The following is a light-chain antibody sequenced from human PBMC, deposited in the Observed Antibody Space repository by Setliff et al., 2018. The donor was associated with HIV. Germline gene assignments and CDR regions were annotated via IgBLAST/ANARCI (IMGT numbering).Light chain of an antibody. J-gene: IGLJ3*02. CDR3: CSCVTVNTLV. V-gene: IGLV2-23*02. Sequence: QSVLTQPASVSGSLGQSITISCTGTSSDVGSYNLVSWYQQHPGVAPKLVIFELNKRPSGVSTRFSGSKSGNTASLTISGLQAEDEGDCYCCSCVTVNTLVFGGGTKVTVL. CDR1: SSDVGSYNL. CDR2: ELN.